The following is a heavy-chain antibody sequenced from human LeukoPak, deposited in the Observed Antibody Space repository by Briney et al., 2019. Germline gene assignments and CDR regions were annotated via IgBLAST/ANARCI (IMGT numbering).Heavy chain of an antibody. CDR2: SNPNNGGT. D-gene: IGHD6-19*01. CDR1: GYSFTTYY. CDR3: ARDDMAVPGIGFDY. Sequence: GASVKVSCKASGYSFTTYYIHWVRQSPGQGLEWRGWSNPNNGGTNYTQKFQGRVTMTRDTSIRTAYMELSRLRSDDTAVYYCARDDMAVPGIGFDYWGQGTLVTVSS. J-gene: IGHJ4*02. V-gene: IGHV1-2*02.